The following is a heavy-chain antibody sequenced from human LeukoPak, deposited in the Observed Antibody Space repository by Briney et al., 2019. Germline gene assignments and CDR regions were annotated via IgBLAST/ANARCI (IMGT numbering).Heavy chain of an antibody. J-gene: IGHJ4*02. Sequence: SETLSLTCTVSGGSISSNSFYWGWIRQPPGKGLEWNGSIYYSGSTYYNPSLKSRVTISVDTSKNQFSLKLSSVTAADTAVYYCARLSYYYDSSGYYSWGQGTLVTVSS. V-gene: IGHV4-39*01. CDR1: GGSISSNSFY. CDR3: ARLSYYYDSSGYYS. D-gene: IGHD3-22*01. CDR2: IYYSGST.